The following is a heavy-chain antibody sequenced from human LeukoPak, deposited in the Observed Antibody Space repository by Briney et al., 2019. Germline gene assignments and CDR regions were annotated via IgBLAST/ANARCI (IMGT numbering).Heavy chain of an antibody. J-gene: IGHJ4*02. CDR1: GFTFDDYA. CDR2: ISWNSGSI. Sequence: GGSLRLSCAASGFTFDDYAMHWVRQAPGKGLEWVSGISWNSGSIGYADSVKGRFTISRDNAKNSLYLQMNSLRAEDTAVYYCARDLHFRVYDSSDYYPYWGQGTLVTVSS. CDR3: ARDLHFRVYDSSDYYPY. V-gene: IGHV3-9*01. D-gene: IGHD3-22*01.